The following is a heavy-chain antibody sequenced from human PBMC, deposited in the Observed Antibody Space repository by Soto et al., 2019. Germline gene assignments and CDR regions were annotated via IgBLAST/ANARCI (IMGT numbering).Heavy chain of an antibody. CDR2: TYYRSKWYN. V-gene: IGHV6-1*01. D-gene: IGHD3-3*01. CDR1: GDSVSSNSAA. J-gene: IGHJ4*02. CDR3: AREDYDFWSGSYYFDY. Sequence: PSQTLSLTCAISGDSVSSNSAAWNWIRQSPSRGLEWLGRTYYRSKWYNDYAVSVKSRITINPDTSKNQFSLQLNSVTPEDTAVYYCAREDYDFWSGSYYFDYWGQGTLVPSPQ.